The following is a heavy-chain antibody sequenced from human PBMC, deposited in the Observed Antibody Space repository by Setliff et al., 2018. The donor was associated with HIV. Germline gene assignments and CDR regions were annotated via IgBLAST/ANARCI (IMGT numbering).Heavy chain of an antibody. Sequence: GASVKVSCKASGYTFSTYGISWVRQAPGQGLEWMGIINPSGDSTIYAQKFQGKVTMTRDTSTSTVYMELSSLRSEDTAVYYCARDLHTFMVNSYHYYMDVWGKGTTVTVSS. CDR1: GYTFSTYG. J-gene: IGHJ6*03. V-gene: IGHV1-46*01. CDR3: ARDLHTFMVNSYHYYMDV. CDR2: INPSGDST. D-gene: IGHD5-18*01.